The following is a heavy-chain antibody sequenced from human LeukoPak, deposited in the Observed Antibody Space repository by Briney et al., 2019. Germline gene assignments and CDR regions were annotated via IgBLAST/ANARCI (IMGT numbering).Heavy chain of an antibody. CDR3: ARGGVMVAAIDAFDI. V-gene: IGHV3-66*01. D-gene: IGHD2-15*01. CDR2: IYSGGST. CDR1: GFTVSSNF. Sequence: GGSLRLSCSASGFTVSSNFMSWVRQAPGKGLEWVSLIYSGGSTYYADSVKGRFTISRDISKNTLFLQLNSLRAEDTAVYYCARGGVMVAAIDAFDIWGQGTLVTVSS. J-gene: IGHJ3*02.